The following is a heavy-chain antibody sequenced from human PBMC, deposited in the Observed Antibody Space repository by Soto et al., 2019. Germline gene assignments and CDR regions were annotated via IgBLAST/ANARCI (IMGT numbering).Heavy chain of an antibody. CDR1: GGSFRGYY. CDR2: INHSGST. Sequence: PSETLSLTCAVYGGSFRGYYWSWIRQPPGKGLELIGEINHSGSTNYNPSLKRRGTISVDASKNQFSLKLSSVTAADTAVYSCARESIVVVLIARRVYKWFDPRGKGPLVT. V-gene: IGHV4-34*01. J-gene: IGHJ5*02. CDR3: ARESIVVVLIARRVYKWFDP. D-gene: IGHD2-15*01.